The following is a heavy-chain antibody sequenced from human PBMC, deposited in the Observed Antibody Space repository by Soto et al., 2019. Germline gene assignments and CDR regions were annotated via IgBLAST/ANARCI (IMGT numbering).Heavy chain of an antibody. J-gene: IGHJ6*02. D-gene: IGHD3-10*01. CDR1: GGSISSGGYY. CDR2: IYYSGST. CDR3: ATGGGRFNYGMDV. Sequence: SETLSLTCTVSGGSISSGGYYWSWIRQHPGKGLEWIGYIYYSGSTYYSPSLKSRVTISVDTSKNQLSLKLSSVTAADTAVYYCATGGGRFNYGMDVWGQGTTVTVSS. V-gene: IGHV4-61*08.